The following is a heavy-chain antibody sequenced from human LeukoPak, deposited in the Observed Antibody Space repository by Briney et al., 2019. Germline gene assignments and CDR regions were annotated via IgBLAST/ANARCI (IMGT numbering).Heavy chain of an antibody. Sequence: ASVKVSCKASGYTFTSYGISWVRQAPGQGLEWMGWISAYNGNTNYAQKLQGRVTITTDTPTSTAYMELRSLRSDDTAVYYCATGEYSSGWYLYWGQGTLVTVSS. J-gene: IGHJ4*02. V-gene: IGHV1-18*01. CDR1: GYTFTSYG. D-gene: IGHD6-19*01. CDR3: ATGEYSSGWYLY. CDR2: ISAYNGNT.